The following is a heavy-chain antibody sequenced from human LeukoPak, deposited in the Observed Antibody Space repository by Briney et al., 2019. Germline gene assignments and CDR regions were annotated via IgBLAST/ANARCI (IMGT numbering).Heavy chain of an antibody. CDR1: GFTFGSYG. CDR2: IRYDGSNK. Sequence: PGGSLRLSCAASGFTFGSYGMHWVRQAPGKGLEWVAFIRYDGSNKYYADSVKGRFTTSRDNSKNTLYLQMNSLRAEDTAVYYCANDYGDSLTAFDYWGQGTLVTVSS. D-gene: IGHD4-17*01. V-gene: IGHV3-30*02. CDR3: ANDYGDSLTAFDY. J-gene: IGHJ4*02.